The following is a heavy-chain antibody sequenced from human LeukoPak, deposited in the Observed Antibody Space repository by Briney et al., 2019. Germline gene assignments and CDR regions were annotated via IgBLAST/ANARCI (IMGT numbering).Heavy chain of an antibody. V-gene: IGHV1-8*01. CDR3: ARADPSMVRGVINPGLCDY. CDR2: MNPNTGNT. CDR1: GYTFTSHD. D-gene: IGHD3-10*01. Sequence: ASVKVSCKASGYTFTSHDINWVRQATGQGLEWMGWMNPNTGNTGYAQKFQGRITMTRNTSMNTAYMELSSLRSEDTAVYFCARADPSMVRGVINPGLCDYWGQGTLVTVSS. J-gene: IGHJ4*02.